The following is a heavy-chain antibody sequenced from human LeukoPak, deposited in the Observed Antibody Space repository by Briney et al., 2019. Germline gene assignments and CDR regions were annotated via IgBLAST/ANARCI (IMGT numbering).Heavy chain of an antibody. J-gene: IGHJ4*02. CDR1: GGSISSGGYY. Sequence: SETLSLTCTVSGGSISSGGYYWSWIRQHPGKGLEWIGYIYCSGSTYYNPSLKSRVTISVDTSKNQFSLKLSSVTAADTAVYYCARDRGNYYDSSGRAGYFDYWGQGTLVTVSS. CDR3: ARDRGNYYDSSGRAGYFDY. V-gene: IGHV4-31*03. D-gene: IGHD3-22*01. CDR2: IYCSGST.